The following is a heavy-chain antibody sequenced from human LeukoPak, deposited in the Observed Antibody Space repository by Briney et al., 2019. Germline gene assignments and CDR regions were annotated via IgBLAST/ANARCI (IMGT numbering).Heavy chain of an antibody. CDR1: GFTFSSNA. Sequence: PGGSLRLSCAASGFTFSSNAMSWVRQAPGKGLEWVSGISGSGDSTYYADSVKGRFTISRDNSKNTVYLQMNSLRAEDTAVYYCARDFRWFGTFDYWGQGTLVTVSS. CDR3: ARDFRWFGTFDY. V-gene: IGHV3-23*01. J-gene: IGHJ4*02. CDR2: ISGSGDST. D-gene: IGHD3-10*01.